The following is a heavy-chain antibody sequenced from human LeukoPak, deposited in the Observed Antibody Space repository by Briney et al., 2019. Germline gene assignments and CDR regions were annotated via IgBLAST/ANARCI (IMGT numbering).Heavy chain of an antibody. D-gene: IGHD1-26*01. CDR2: LKLYDGSI. J-gene: IGHJ6*02. CDR1: GYSFIRYH. V-gene: IGHV1-46*01. CDR3: ARDGGSFSYSMDV. Sequence: ASVKVSCKASGYSFIRYHIHWVRQAPGQGLEWMGVLKLYDGSISHAQKFQGRVTMTSDTSTSTVYMELSSLRSEDTAVYFRARDGGSFSYSMDVWGQGTTVTVSS.